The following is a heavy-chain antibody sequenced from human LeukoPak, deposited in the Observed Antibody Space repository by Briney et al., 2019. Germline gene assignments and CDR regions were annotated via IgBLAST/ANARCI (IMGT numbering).Heavy chain of an antibody. CDR1: GFTFSSYA. D-gene: IGHD2-15*01. V-gene: IGHV3-23*01. CDR2: ISGSGGST. Sequence: GGSLRLSCAASGFTFSSYAMSWVRQAPGKGLEWVSAISGSGGSTYYADSVKGRFTISRDNSKNTLYLQMNSLRAEDTAVYYCAKEDVGYCSGGSCYPDDAFDIWGQGTMVTVSS. CDR3: AKEDVGYCSGGSCYPDDAFDI. J-gene: IGHJ3*02.